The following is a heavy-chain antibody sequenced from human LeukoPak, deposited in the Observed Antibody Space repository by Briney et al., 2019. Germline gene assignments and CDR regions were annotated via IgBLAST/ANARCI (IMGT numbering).Heavy chain of an antibody. J-gene: IGHJ4*02. Sequence: SVKVSCKASGGTFSSYAISWVRQAPGQGLEWTGRIIPILGTANYAQKFQGRVTITADESTSTAYMELSSLRSEDTAVYYCARLNTMVRGIRAHFDYWGQGTLVTVSS. CDR3: ARLNTMVRGIRAHFDY. D-gene: IGHD3-10*01. CDR1: GGTFSSYA. CDR2: IIPILGTA. V-gene: IGHV1-69*11.